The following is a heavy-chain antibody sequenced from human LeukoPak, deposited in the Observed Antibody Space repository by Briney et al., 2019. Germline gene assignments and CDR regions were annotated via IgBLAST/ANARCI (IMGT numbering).Heavy chain of an antibody. Sequence: PGVSLRLSCAASGFTFSGYSMNWVRQAPGKGLEWVSSIISSGANTFYADSVKGRFTISRDNAKNSLYLQMNSLRAEDTTVYYCARGIVASPWGQGTLVTVSS. CDR3: ARGIVASP. D-gene: IGHD3-22*01. J-gene: IGHJ5*02. V-gene: IGHV3-21*01. CDR1: GFTFSGYS. CDR2: IISSGANT.